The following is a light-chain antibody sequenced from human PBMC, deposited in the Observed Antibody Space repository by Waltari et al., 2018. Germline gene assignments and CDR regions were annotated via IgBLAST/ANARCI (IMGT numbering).Light chain of an antibody. CDR1: SIDVGSYNL. V-gene: IGLV2-23*01. J-gene: IGLJ3*02. CDR2: EDN. Sequence: QSALTQPDSVSGSPGQSITISCTGASIDVGSYNLVSWYQQHPDKAPKLMIYEDNKRPSGVSTRFSGSKSGNTASLTISGLQAEDEADYYCCSYAGSGTTWVFGGGTKLTVL. CDR3: CSYAGSGTTWV.